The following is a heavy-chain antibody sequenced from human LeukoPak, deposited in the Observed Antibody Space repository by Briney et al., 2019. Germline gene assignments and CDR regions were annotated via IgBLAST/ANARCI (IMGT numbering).Heavy chain of an antibody. D-gene: IGHD1-26*01. CDR3: ARGLSGSYIDY. V-gene: IGHV4-34*01. Sequence: SETLSLTCAVYGGSFSGYYWSWIRPPPGKGLEWIGEINHSGSTNYNPSLKSRVTISVDTSKNHFSLKLRSVTAADTAVYYCARGLSGSYIDYWGQGTLVTVSS. CDR2: INHSGST. J-gene: IGHJ4*02. CDR1: GGSFSGYY.